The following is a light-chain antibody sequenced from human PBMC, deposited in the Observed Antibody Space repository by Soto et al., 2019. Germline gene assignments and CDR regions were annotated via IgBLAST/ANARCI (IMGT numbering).Light chain of an antibody. CDR1: QNVSSSY. Sequence: EIVLTQSPGTLSLSPEERATLSCSASQNVSSSYLAWYQQKPGQAPRLLIYGASSRATDIPDRFSGSGSGTDFALTISRLEPEDFAVDYCQQYGSPRRTFGQGNKVEIK. V-gene: IGKV3-20*01. CDR2: GAS. J-gene: IGKJ1*01. CDR3: QQYGSPRRT.